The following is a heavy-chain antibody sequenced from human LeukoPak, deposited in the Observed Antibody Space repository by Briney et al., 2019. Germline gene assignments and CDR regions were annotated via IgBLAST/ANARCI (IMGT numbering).Heavy chain of an antibody. D-gene: IGHD6-19*01. CDR2: IYSSGST. Sequence: PSETLSLTCTVSGGSISGYYRNWIRQPAGKGLEWIGRIYSSGSTNYNPSLKGRLTMSVDTSKNQFSLKLTSVTAADTAVYYCVRGAYSSGWYSDFDYWSQGTLVTVSS. CDR3: VRGAYSSGWYSDFDY. CDR1: GGSISGYY. V-gene: IGHV4-4*07. J-gene: IGHJ4*02.